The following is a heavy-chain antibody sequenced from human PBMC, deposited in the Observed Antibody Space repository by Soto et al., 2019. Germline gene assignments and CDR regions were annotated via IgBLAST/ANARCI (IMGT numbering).Heavy chain of an antibody. CDR3: ASAKAVVVAALGI. Sequence: EVHLLESGGGLVQPGGSLRLSCTASGFTFSNSAMIWVRQAPGQGLEWVAGISENGGSRGGTYYADSVKGRFTISRNNSKSTLYLQVDSLTGADTAVYYCASAKAVVVAALGIWGQGTMVTVSS. V-gene: IGHV3-23*01. CDR1: GFTFSNSA. J-gene: IGHJ3*02. CDR2: ISENGGSRGGT. D-gene: IGHD2-21*01.